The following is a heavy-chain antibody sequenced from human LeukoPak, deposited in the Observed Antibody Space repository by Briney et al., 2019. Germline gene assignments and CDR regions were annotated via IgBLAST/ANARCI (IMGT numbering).Heavy chain of an antibody. CDR3: AKDFGTMVRGVTGDY. Sequence: PGRSLRLSCAASGFTFSSYGMHWVRQAPGKGLEWVAVIPYDGSNKYYADSVKGRFTISRDNSKNTLYLQMNSLRAEDTAVYYCAKDFGTMVRGVTGDYWGQGTLVTVSS. D-gene: IGHD3-10*01. CDR2: IPYDGSNK. V-gene: IGHV3-30*18. CDR1: GFTFSSYG. J-gene: IGHJ4*02.